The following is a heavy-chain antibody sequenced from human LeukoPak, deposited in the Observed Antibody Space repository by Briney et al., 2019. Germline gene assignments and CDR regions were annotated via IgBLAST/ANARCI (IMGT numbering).Heavy chain of an antibody. CDR3: ARESISVGDY. J-gene: IGHJ4*02. CDR1: GGSISNSSFY. CDR2: ISYPGST. V-gene: IGHV4-39*07. Sequence: QPSETLSLTCTVSGGSISNSSFYWGWIRQPPGKGLECIASISYPGSTFYNPSLRSRVTISVDTSKNQFSLRLSSVTAADTAVYYCARESISVGDYWGQGALVTVSS. D-gene: IGHD1-26*01.